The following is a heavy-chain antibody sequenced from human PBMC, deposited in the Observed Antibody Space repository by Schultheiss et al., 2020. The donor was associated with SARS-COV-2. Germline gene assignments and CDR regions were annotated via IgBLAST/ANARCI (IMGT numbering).Heavy chain of an antibody. D-gene: IGHD6-19*01. CDR2: INSDGSST. V-gene: IGHV3-74*01. Sequence: ETLSLTCAASGFTLSSYWMHWVRQAPGKGLVWVSRINSDGSSTSYADSVKGRFTISRDNAENTLYLQMNSLRDEDPAVYYCARGAWALAGPPPPHHSNGMDVWGQGTTVTVSS. J-gene: IGHJ6*02. CDR3: ARGAWALAGPPPPHHSNGMDV. CDR1: GFTLSSYW.